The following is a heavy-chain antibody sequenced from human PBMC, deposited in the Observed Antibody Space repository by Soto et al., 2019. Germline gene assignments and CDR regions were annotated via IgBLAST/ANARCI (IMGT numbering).Heavy chain of an antibody. J-gene: IGHJ4*02. Sequence: QVQLLQSEAEVKKLGASVKVSCKPSVYTFTSYGISWLGQAPGQGLEWMGWISAYNGNTNNARKLKGRVTMTTDTSTSTAYMELRSLRSDDTAVYYCARDVSGSSDFDYWGQGTLVTVSS. CDR2: ISAYNGNT. D-gene: IGHD1-26*01. CDR1: VYTFTSYG. V-gene: IGHV1-18*04. CDR3: ARDVSGSSDFDY.